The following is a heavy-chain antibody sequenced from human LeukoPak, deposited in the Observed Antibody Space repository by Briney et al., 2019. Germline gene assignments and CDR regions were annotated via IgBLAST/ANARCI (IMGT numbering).Heavy chain of an antibody. CDR2: IIPIFGTA. Sequence: ASVKVSCKASGGTFSSYAISWVRQAPGQGLEWMGGIIPIFGTANYAQKFQGRVTITTDESTSTAYMELSSLRSEDTAVYYCAAGGNSPLDYWGKGTLVTVSS. J-gene: IGHJ4*02. D-gene: IGHD4-23*01. V-gene: IGHV1-69*05. CDR1: GGTFSSYA. CDR3: AAGGNSPLDY.